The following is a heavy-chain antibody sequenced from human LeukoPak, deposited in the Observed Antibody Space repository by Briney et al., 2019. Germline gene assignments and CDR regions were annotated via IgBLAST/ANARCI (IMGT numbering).Heavy chain of an antibody. J-gene: IGHJ5*02. V-gene: IGHV4-34*01. CDR2: INHSGST. D-gene: IGHD2-15*01. CDR1: GGSFSGYY. CDR3: ARGYCSGGSCRTSGWFDP. Sequence: KPSETLSLTCAVYGGSFSGYYWSWIRQPPGKGLEWIGEINHSGSTNYNPSIKSRVTISVGTSKNQFSLKLSSVTAADTAVYCCARGYCSGGSCRTSGWFDPWGQGTLVTVSS.